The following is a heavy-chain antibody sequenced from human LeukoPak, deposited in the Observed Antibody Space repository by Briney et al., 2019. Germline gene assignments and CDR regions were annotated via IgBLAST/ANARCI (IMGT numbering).Heavy chain of an antibody. V-gene: IGHV3-74*01. J-gene: IGHJ4*02. D-gene: IGHD5-24*01. CDR3: AIVDGYAQRD. CDR2: INSDGSST. Sequence: GGSLRLSCAASGFTFSSYWMHWVRQAPGKGLVWVSSINSDGSSTTYADSVKGRFTISRGNAKNTLHLQMNSLRAEDTAVYYCAIVDGYAQRDWGQGTLVTVSS. CDR1: GFTFSSYW.